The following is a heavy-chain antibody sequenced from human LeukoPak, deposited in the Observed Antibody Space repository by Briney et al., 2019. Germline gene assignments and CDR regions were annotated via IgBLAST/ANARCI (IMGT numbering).Heavy chain of an antibody. Sequence: PGGSLRLSCAASGFTFSSYWMSWVRQAPGKGLEWVANIKQDGSEKYYVDSVKGRFTISRDNAKNSLYLQMNSLRAEDTAVYYCARALFSYDILTGVDPWGQGTLVTVSS. J-gene: IGHJ5*02. CDR3: ARALFSYDILTGVDP. V-gene: IGHV3-7*01. D-gene: IGHD3-9*01. CDR1: GFTFSSYW. CDR2: IKQDGSEK.